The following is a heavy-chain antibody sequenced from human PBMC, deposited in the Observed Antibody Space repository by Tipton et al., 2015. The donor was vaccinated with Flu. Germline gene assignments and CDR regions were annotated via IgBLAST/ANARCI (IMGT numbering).Heavy chain of an antibody. V-gene: IGHV3-23*01. J-gene: IGHJ4*02. CDR1: GFTFSSYA. CDR2: ISYSGSNT. CDR3: ANRDY. Sequence: CAASGFTFSSYAMTWVRQAPGKGLEWVSSISYSGSNTYYADSVKGRCTISRDNSKSTVYLQMNTLRAEDTAVYYCANRDYWGQGTLVTVSS.